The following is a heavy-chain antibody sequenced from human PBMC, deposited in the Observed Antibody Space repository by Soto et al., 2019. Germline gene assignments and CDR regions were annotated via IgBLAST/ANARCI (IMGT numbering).Heavy chain of an antibody. CDR2: ISYDGSSK. CDR3: AKDRGCSTVFCAEGSYYYSMDV. D-gene: IGHD3-9*01. Sequence: QVQLVESGGGVVQPGRSLRLSCAASGFTFSSYGMHWVRQAPGKGLEWVAVISYDGSSKYDADSVKGRVTISRDHSKNTLYLQMNSRRAEHTAVYYCAKDRGCSTVFCAEGSYYYSMDVWGQGTTVTVSS. V-gene: IGHV3-30*18. CDR1: GFTFSSYG. J-gene: IGHJ6*02.